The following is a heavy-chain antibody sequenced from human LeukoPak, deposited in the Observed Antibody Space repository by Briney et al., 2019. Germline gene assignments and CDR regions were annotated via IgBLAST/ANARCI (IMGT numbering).Heavy chain of an antibody. Sequence: GSLRLSCTASGFTFGDYAMSWVRQAPGKGLEWVGFIRSKAYGGTTEYAASVKGRFTISRDGSKSIAYLQMNSLKTEDTAVYYCTRGRITVVRGVIIIRYYMDVWGKGTTVTISS. J-gene: IGHJ6*03. CDR2: IRSKAYGGTT. CDR3: TRGRITVVRGVIIIRYYMDV. D-gene: IGHD3-10*01. V-gene: IGHV3-49*04. CDR1: GFTFGDYA.